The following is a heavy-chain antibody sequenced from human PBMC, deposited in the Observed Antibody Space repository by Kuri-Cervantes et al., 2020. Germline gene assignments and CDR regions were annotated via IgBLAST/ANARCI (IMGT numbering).Heavy chain of an antibody. Sequence: ASVKVSCKASGGTFSIYGISWVRQAPGQGLEWMGWISAYNGNTNYAQKLQGRVTMTTDTSTSTAYMELRSLRSDDTAVYYCARGKSTVTYIDYWGQGTLVTVSS. CDR1: GGTFSIYG. D-gene: IGHD4-17*01. J-gene: IGHJ4*02. V-gene: IGHV1-18*01. CDR2: ISAYNGNT. CDR3: ARGKSTVTYIDY.